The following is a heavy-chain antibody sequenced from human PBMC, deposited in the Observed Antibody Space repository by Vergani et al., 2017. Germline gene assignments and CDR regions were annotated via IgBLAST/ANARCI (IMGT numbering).Heavy chain of an antibody. CDR2: ISSSSSYI. V-gene: IGHV3-21*01. D-gene: IGHD6-19*01. CDR3: AGGGARLAVAGNFDY. Sequence: EVQLVESGGGLVKPGGSLRLSCAASGFTFSSYSMNWVRQAPGKGLEWVSSISSSSSYIYYADSVKGRFTISRDNAKNSLYLQMNSLRAEDTAVYYCAGGGARLAVAGNFDYWGQGTLVTVSS. CDR1: GFTFSSYS. J-gene: IGHJ4*02.